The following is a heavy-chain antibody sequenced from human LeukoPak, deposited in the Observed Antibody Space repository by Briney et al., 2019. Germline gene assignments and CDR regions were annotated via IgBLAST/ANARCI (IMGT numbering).Heavy chain of an antibody. CDR3: ARGRRLRVFDY. Sequence: SETLSLTCTVSGYSISSGYYWGWIRQPPGKGLEWIGYISYSGSTNYNPSLKSRVTISVDTSKNQFSLKLSSVTAADTAVYYCARGRRLRVFDYWGQGTLVTVSS. V-gene: IGHV4-38-2*02. CDR2: ISYSGST. CDR1: GYSISSGYY. D-gene: IGHD5-12*01. J-gene: IGHJ4*02.